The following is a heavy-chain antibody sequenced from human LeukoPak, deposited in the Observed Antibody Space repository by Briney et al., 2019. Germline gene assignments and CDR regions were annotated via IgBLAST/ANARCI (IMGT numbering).Heavy chain of an antibody. CDR3: ARGDVVVTAIRYYYYGMDV. D-gene: IGHD2-21*02. CDR2: ISSSSYI. J-gene: IGHJ6*02. Sequence: GGSLRLSCAASGFTFSSYAMSWVRQAPGKGLEWVSSISSSSYIYYADSVKGRFTISRDNAKNSLYLQMNSLRAEDTAVYYCARGDVVVTAIRYYYYGMDVWGQGTTVTVSS. CDR1: GFTFSSYA. V-gene: IGHV3-21*01.